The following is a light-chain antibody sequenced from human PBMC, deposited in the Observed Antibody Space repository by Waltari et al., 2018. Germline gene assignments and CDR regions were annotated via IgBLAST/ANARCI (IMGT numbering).Light chain of an antibody. Sequence: DIQMTQSPSTLSASVGDRVTITCRASQSIGSSLAWYQQKPGKAPKVVIYEASSLESGVPSRFSGSGSGTEFTLTISSLQPEDFATYYCQQLNSYPSLTFGGGTKVEIK. CDR1: QSIGSS. J-gene: IGKJ4*01. CDR3: QQLNSYPSLT. CDR2: EAS. V-gene: IGKV1-5*03.